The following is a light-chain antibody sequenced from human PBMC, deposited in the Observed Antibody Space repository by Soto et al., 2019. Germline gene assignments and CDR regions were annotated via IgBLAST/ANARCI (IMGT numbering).Light chain of an antibody. J-gene: IGLJ1*01. CDR1: SSDVGGHDY. CDR3: CSYAGSYTFV. V-gene: IGLV2-11*01. CDR2: DVS. Sequence: QSVLTQPASVSGSPGQSITISCNGTSSDVGGHDYVSWYQQHPGKAPKLMIYDVSKRPSGVPDRFSGSKSGNTASLTISGLQAEDEADYYCCSYAGSYTFVFGTGTKVTVL.